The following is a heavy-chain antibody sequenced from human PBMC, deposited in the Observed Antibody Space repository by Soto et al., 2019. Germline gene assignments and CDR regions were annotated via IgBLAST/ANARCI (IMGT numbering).Heavy chain of an antibody. CDR3: ARGRYGNY. CDR2: ISAHNGNT. Sequence: QVHLVKSGAEVKKPGASVKVSCKGSGYAFTTYGITWVRQAPGQGLEWMGWISAHNGNTNYAQKLQGRATETRDTSTSTAYMELRSLRSEDTSVYYSARGRYGNYWGQGSLVTVSS. J-gene: IGHJ4*02. D-gene: IGHD1-1*01. CDR1: GYAFTTYG. V-gene: IGHV1-18*01.